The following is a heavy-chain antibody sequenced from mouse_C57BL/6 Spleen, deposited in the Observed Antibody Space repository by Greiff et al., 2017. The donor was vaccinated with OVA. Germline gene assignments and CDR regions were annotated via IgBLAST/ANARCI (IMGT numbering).Heavy chain of an antibody. V-gene: IGHV5-17*01. CDR3: ARESNTVVAPYFDY. Sequence: EVQLQESGGGLVKPGGSLKLSCAASGFTFSDYGMHWVRQAPEKGLEWVAYISSGSSTIYYADTVKGRFTISRDNAKNTLFLQMTSLRSEDTAMYYCARESNTVVAPYFDYWGQGTTLTVSS. D-gene: IGHD1-1*01. CDR1: GFTFSDYG. CDR2: ISSGSSTI. J-gene: IGHJ2*01.